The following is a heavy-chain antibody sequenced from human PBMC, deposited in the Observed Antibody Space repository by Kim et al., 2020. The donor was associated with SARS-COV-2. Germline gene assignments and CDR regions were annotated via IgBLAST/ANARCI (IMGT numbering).Heavy chain of an antibody. Sequence: SAKYYVDSVKGRFTISRDNAKNSVYLQMNSLRAEDTAVYYCARGVGQFDYWGQGTLVTVSS. CDR3: ARGVGQFDY. D-gene: IGHD6-19*01. CDR2: SAK. V-gene: IGHV3-7*03. J-gene: IGHJ4*02.